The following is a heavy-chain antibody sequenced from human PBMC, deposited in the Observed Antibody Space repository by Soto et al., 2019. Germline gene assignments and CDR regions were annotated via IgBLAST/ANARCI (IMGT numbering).Heavy chain of an antibody. D-gene: IGHD1-26*01. V-gene: IGHV3-30-3*01. CDR3: ARDDSGSYHGWFDP. J-gene: IGHJ5*02. Sequence: QVQLVESGGGVVQPGRSLRLSCAASGFTFSDYTMHWVRQAPGKGLEWVAVISYDGSNKYYTDSVKGRFTISRDHSKNTLYLQMNSLRAEDSAVYYCARDDSGSYHGWFDPWGQGTLVTVSS. CDR2: ISYDGSNK. CDR1: GFTFSDYT.